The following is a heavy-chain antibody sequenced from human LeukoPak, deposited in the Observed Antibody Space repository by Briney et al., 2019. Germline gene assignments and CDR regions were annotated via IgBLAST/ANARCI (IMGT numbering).Heavy chain of an antibody. Sequence: GGSLRLSCAASGFTFSSYSMNWVRQAPGKGLEWVSSISSSSSYIYYADSVKGRFTISRDNAKNSLYLQMNSLRAEDTAVYYCAKSSILSPRLDYWGQGTLVTVSS. CDR2: ISSSSSYI. CDR1: GFTFSSYS. J-gene: IGHJ4*02. CDR3: AKSSILSPRLDY. D-gene: IGHD3-9*01. V-gene: IGHV3-21*01.